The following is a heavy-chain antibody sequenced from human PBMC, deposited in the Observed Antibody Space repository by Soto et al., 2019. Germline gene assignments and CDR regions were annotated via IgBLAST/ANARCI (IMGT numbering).Heavy chain of an antibody. V-gene: IGHV1-3*01. CDR3: ARVSHSGYAGLWFDP. D-gene: IGHD5-12*01. J-gene: IGHJ5*02. CDR1: GYTFTSYA. Sequence: ASVKVSCKASGYTFTSYAMHWVRQAPGQRLEWMGWINAGNGNTKYSQKFQGRVTITRDTSASTAYMELSSLRSEDTAVYYCARVSHSGYAGLWFDPWGQGTLVTVSS. CDR2: INAGNGNT.